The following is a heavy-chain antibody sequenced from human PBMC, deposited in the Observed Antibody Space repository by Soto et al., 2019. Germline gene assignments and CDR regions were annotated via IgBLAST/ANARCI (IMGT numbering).Heavy chain of an antibody. CDR2: ISSSSSYI. Sequence: WGSLRLSCASSVCTFSSYSMNWDRHSPGKWLEWVSSISSSSSYIYYADSVKGRFTISRDNAKNSLYLQMNSLRDEDTAVYYCARAGSSGCDYYFDCLGQGTRVIVS. D-gene: IGHD6-19*01. J-gene: IGHJ4*02. V-gene: IGHV3-21*01. CDR1: VCTFSSYS. CDR3: ARAGSSGCDYYFDC.